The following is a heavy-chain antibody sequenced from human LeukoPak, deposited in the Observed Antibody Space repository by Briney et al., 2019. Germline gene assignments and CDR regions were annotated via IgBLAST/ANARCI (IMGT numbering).Heavy chain of an antibody. CDR1: GGSFSGYY. CDR2: IYTSGST. D-gene: IGHD6-13*01. V-gene: IGHV4-4*07. CDR3: ARDFIATGYYYYYYMDV. Sequence: SETLSLTCAVYGGSFSGYYWSWIRQPAGKGLEWIGRIYTSGSTNYNPSLKSRVTMSVDTSKNQFSLKLSSVTAADTAVYYCARDFIATGYYYYYYMDVWGKGTTVTISS. J-gene: IGHJ6*03.